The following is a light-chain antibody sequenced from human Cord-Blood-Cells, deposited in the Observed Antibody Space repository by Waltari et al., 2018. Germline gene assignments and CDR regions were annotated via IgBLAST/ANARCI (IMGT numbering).Light chain of an antibody. Sequence: SYVLTQPPSVSVAPGKTARIPCGGNNIGSKSVHWYQQKPGQAPVLVVYDGSDRPSGIPERFSGSNSGNTATLTISRVEAGDEADYYCQVWDSSSDHYVFGTGTKVTVL. CDR1: NIGSKS. V-gene: IGLV3-21*03. J-gene: IGLJ1*01. CDR3: QVWDSSSDHYV. CDR2: DGS.